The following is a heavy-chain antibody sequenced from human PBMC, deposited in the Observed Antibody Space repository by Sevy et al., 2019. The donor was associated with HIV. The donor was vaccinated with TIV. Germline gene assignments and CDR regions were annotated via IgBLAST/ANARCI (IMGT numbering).Heavy chain of an antibody. D-gene: IGHD3-22*01. CDR1: GFSFDSYG. J-gene: IGHJ6*03. CDR3: GEGGGGHYDPDEIGYYFYYYNMDV. CDR2: ISGSGTRT. V-gene: IGHV3-23*01. Sequence: GGSLRLSCAVSGFSFDSYGMTWVRQAPGKGLEWVSGISGSGTRTYYADSVKGRFIISRDNSKNTLYLQMNSLRSEDTVINFCGEGGGGHYDPDEIGYYFYYYNMDVWGKGTTVTVSS.